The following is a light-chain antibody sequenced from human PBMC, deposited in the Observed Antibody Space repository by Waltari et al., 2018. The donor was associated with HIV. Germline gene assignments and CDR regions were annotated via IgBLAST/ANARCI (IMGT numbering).Light chain of an antibody. CDR2: GAS. Sequence: DIQMTQSPSSLSASVGDRVTVTCRASQNITYYLNWYQHKQGKAPKVLIYGASRLQSGVPARFSGSGSGTDFTLTIRSLQPEDFATYYCQESYSTPWTFGQGTKVEFK. J-gene: IGKJ1*01. CDR1: QNITYY. V-gene: IGKV1-39*01. CDR3: QESYSTPWT.